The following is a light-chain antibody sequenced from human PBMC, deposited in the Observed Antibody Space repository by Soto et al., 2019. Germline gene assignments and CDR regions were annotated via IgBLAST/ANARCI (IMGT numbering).Light chain of an antibody. Sequence: EIVFTQSPATLSLSPGERATLSCRDSQSVSSYLAWYQQKPGQAPRLLIYDASNRETGIPAMFSGSGSGTEFTLTISSLQSEDFAEYHCQQYNNWPQTFGQGTKVDIK. CDR2: DAS. V-gene: IGKV3-11*01. CDR3: QQYNNWPQT. J-gene: IGKJ1*01. CDR1: QSVSSY.